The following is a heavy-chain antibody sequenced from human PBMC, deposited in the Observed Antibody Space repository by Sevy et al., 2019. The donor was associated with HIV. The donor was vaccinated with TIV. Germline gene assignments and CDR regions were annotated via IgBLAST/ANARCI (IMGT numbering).Heavy chain of an antibody. CDR3: ASFPPERAFDI. V-gene: IGHV3-30*04. CDR1: GLTFSSYA. CDR2: ISYDARNE. Sequence: GGSLRLSCAASGLTFSSYAMHWVRQGPGKGLEWVEVISYDARNEDYADSLKGRFTISGDNSKNTRYLQMNGLRVEDTAVYYCASFPPERAFDIWGQGTMVTVSS. J-gene: IGHJ3*02.